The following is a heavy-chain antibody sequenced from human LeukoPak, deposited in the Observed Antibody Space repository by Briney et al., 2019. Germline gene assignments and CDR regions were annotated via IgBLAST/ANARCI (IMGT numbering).Heavy chain of an antibody. CDR1: GGSISSYY. CDR2: IYYSGST. Sequence: SETLSLTCTVSGGSISSYYWSWIRQPPGKGLEWIGYIYYSGSTNYNPSPKSRVTISVDTSKNQFSLKLSSVTAADTAVYYCARMLTGYWDYWGQGTLVTVSS. CDR3: ARMLTGYWDY. D-gene: IGHD3-9*01. V-gene: IGHV4-59*01. J-gene: IGHJ4*02.